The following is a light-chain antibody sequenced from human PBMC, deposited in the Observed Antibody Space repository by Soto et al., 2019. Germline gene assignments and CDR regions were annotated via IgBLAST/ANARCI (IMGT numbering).Light chain of an antibody. V-gene: IGKV3-20*01. CDR2: GAS. CDR1: QSVSSSY. Sequence: EIELTPSPGTLSFSPWEGSTISFGSSQSVSSSYLAWYQQKPGQAPRLLIYGASSRATGIPDRFSGSGSGTDFILTISRLEPEDFAVYYCHQYGSSPLTFGGGTKVDIK. CDR3: HQYGSSPLT. J-gene: IGKJ4*01.